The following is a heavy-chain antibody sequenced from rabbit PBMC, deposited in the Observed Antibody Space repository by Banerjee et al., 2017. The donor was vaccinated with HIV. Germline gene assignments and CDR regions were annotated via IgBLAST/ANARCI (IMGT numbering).Heavy chain of an antibody. J-gene: IGHJ3*01. CDR1: GFSFSDNYW. D-gene: IGHD4-1*01. CDR2: IYSSSGDT. CDR3: ARVSESSGWGEDL. Sequence: QEQLEESGGDLVKPEGSLTLTCTASGFSFSDNYWICWVRQAPGKGLEWIACIYSSSGDTYYASWVNGRFTISRSTSLTVADTATYFCARVSESSGWGEDLWGQGTLVTVS. V-gene: IGHV1S45*01.